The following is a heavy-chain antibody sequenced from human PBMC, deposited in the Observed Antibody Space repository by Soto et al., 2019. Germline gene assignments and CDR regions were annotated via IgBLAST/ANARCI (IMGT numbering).Heavy chain of an antibody. V-gene: IGHV1-18*01. J-gene: IGHJ3*02. D-gene: IGHD3-16*02. CDR1: GYTFTSYG. CDR3: ARDPIYDYIWGSYRHDAFDI. CDR2: ISAYNGNT. Sequence: QVQLVQSGAEVKKPGASVKVSCKASGYTFTSYGISWARQAPGQGLEWMGWISAYNGNTNYAQKLQGRVTMTTDTSTSTAYMELRSLRSDDTAVYYCARDPIYDYIWGSYRHDAFDIWGQGTMVTVSS.